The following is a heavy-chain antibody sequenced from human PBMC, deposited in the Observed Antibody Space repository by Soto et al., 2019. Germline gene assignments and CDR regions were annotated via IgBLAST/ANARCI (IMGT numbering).Heavy chain of an antibody. CDR1: GFTFSSYE. D-gene: IGHD3-9*01. CDR3: ARVRIFTGYSRTPQLDY. CDR2: ISSSGSTI. V-gene: IGHV3-48*03. Sequence: EVQLVESGGGLVQPGGSLRLSCAVSGFTFSSYEMNWVRQAPGKGLEWVSYISSSGSTIYYADSVKGRFTISRDNAKKSLYLQVNSLRVEDTAVYYCARVRIFTGYSRTPQLDYWGQGTLVTVSS. J-gene: IGHJ4*02.